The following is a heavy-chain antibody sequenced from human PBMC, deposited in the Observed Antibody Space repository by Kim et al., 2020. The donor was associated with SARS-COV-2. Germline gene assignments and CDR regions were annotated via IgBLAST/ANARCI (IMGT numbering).Heavy chain of an antibody. V-gene: IGHV4-38-2*02. CDR2: IYHSGST. D-gene: IGHD3-10*01. CDR1: GYFISSGYY. Sequence: SETLSLTCTVSGYFISSGYYWGWIRQPPGKGLEWIGSIYHSGSTYYNPSLKSRVTISVDTSKNQFSLKLSSVTAADTAVYYCARASGYYGSGSYYWGWFDPWGQGTLVTVSS. J-gene: IGHJ5*02. CDR3: ARASGYYGSGSYYWGWFDP.